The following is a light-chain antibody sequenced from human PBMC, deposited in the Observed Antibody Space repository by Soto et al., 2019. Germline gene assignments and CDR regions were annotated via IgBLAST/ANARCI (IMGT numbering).Light chain of an antibody. CDR1: QSISSY. CDR2: AAS. Sequence: DIQMSQSPCSLPASVGDGATINCRASQSISSYLNWYQQKPGKAPKLLIYAASSLQSGVPSRFSGSGSGTDFTLTISSLQPEDFATYYCQQSYSTPRTFGQGTKVDI. CDR3: QQSYSTPRT. V-gene: IGKV1-39*01. J-gene: IGKJ1*01.